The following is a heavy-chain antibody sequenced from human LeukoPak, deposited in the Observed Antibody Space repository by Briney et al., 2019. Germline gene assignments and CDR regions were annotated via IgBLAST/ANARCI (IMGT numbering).Heavy chain of an antibody. CDR2: INHSGST. D-gene: IGHD1-26*01. J-gene: IGHJ6*03. Sequence: SETLSLPCGDYGGYFRSFYWSWLRKPPEKGLEWIGEINHSGSTNCNPSLKGRVTISVDTSKNQFSLKLSSVTAADTAVYYCAAGIVGATQPDYYYYYYMDVWGKGTTVTVSS. CDR1: GGYFRSFY. V-gene: IGHV4-34*01. CDR3: AAGIVGATQPDYYYYYYMDV.